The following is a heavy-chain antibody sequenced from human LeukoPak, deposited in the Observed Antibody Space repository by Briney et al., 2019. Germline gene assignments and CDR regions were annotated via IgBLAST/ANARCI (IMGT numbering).Heavy chain of an antibody. CDR3: AKDTPFGGY. J-gene: IGHJ4*02. D-gene: IGHD3-16*01. Sequence: GGSLRLSCAGSGFPFSSYAMSWVRQAPGKGLEWVANIRHDGRDQNYVDSVKGRFTISRDNARNSLYLQMNSLRAENTAVYYCAKDTPFGGYLGQGTLVTVCS. CDR2: IRHDGRDQ. CDR1: GFPFSSYA. V-gene: IGHV3-7*03.